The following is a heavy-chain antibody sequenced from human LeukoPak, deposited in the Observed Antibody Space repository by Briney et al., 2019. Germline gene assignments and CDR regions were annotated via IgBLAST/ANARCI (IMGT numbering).Heavy chain of an antibody. CDR1: GGSISSSNW. Sequence: PSETLSLTCAVSGGSISSSNWWSWVRPPPGKGLEWIGEIYHSGSTNYNPSLKSRVTISVDKSKNQFSLKLSSVTAADTAVYYCARRGDGYNHYYYYYMDVWGKGTTVTVSS. V-gene: IGHV4-4*02. D-gene: IGHD5-24*01. CDR2: IYHSGST. J-gene: IGHJ6*03. CDR3: ARRGDGYNHYYYYYMDV.